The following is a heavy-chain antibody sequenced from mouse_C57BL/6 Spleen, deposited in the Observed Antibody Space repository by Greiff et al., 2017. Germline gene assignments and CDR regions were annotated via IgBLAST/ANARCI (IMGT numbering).Heavy chain of an antibody. D-gene: IGHD4-1*01. J-gene: IGHJ2*01. Sequence: EVKLMESGGGLVKPGGSLKLSCAASGFTFSDYGMHWVRQAPEKGLEWVAYISSGSSTIYYADTVKGRFTISGDNAKNTLFLQMTSLRSEDTAMYYCAKSLNWDFDYWGQGATLTVSS. V-gene: IGHV5-17*01. CDR3: AKSLNWDFDY. CDR2: ISSGSSTI. CDR1: GFTFSDYG.